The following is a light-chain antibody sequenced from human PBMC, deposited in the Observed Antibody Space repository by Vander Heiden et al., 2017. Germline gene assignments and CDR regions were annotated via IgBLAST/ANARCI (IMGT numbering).Light chain of an antibody. Sequence: DIQMTQSPSSLSASVGDRVTITCQASQDISNYVKWYQQKPGKAPKLLNYDASNLETGVPSRFSGSGSGTDFTFTISSLQPEDIATYYCQQYDNLPPRTFGPGTKVDIK. CDR1: QDISNY. CDR2: DAS. J-gene: IGKJ3*01. CDR3: QQYDNLPPRT. V-gene: IGKV1-33*01.